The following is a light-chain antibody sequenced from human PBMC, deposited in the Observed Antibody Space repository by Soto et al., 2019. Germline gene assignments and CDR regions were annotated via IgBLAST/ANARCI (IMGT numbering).Light chain of an antibody. J-gene: IGKJ1*01. CDR3: QQYRT. Sequence: EIVLTQSPGTLSLSPVERATLSCRASQSVSSSSLAWYQQNPGQAPRLLIYEASSRATGIPDRFSGSGSGTDLTLTFSRLEPEDFAVYYCQQYRTFGQGTKVDNK. CDR1: QSVSSSS. CDR2: EAS. V-gene: IGKV3-20*01.